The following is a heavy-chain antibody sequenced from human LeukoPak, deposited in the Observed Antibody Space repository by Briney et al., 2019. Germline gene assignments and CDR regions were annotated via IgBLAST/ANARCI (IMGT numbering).Heavy chain of an antibody. CDR1: GFSFTNVW. J-gene: IGHJ4*02. Sequence: PGGSLRLSCAVSGFSFTNVWMNWVRQAPGKGLEWVGRIKNKEEGEKTDYAAPVKGRFTISRDDSKATLFLQMNSLKMEDTAIYYCTTGTDYGGGYWGQGTLVSVSS. V-gene: IGHV3-15*07. CDR3: TTGTDYGGGY. D-gene: IGHD3-16*01. CDR2: IKNKEEGEKT.